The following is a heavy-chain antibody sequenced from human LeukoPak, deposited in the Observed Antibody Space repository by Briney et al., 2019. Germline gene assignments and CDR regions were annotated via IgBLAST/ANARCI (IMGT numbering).Heavy chain of an antibody. D-gene: IGHD2-2*01. V-gene: IGHV3-23*01. CDR1: GFTFSNTW. CDR3: AKNGLYCSSAACYQD. CDR2: ITGSGGIT. Sequence: QSGGSLRLSCAASGFTFSNTWMSWVRQAPGKGLDWVSVITGSGGITYYADSVKGRFTISRGNSKNTLYLQMNSLRVEDTAFYYCAKNGLYCSSAACYQDWGQGTLVTVSS. J-gene: IGHJ4*02.